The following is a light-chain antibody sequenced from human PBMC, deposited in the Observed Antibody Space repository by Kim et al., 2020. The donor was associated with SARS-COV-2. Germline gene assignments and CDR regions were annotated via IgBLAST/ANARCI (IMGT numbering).Light chain of an antibody. V-gene: IGLV1-47*02. CDR1: SSNIGSNY. CDR2: SNN. Sequence: QSVLTQPPSASGTPGQRVTISCSGGSSNIGSNYVYWYQHLPGTAPKHLIYSNNQRPSGVPDRFSGAKSATSASLAISGLRYEDEADDYCAAWDDSLSGYVFGSGTKVTVL. CDR3: AAWDDSLSGYV. J-gene: IGLJ1*01.